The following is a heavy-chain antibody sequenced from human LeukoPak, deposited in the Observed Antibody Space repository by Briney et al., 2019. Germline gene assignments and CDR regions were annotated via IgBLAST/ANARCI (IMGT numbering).Heavy chain of an antibody. CDR2: IYYTGST. CDR3: ARHRAYSSSSPFDY. J-gene: IGHJ4*02. CDR1: GGSISSLY. D-gene: IGHD6-6*01. Sequence: AGTLSLTCSVSGGSISSLYWSWIRQPPRKGLEWIGYIYYTGSTNYNPSLKSRVTMFVDMSKNQFSLRLSSVTAADTAVYYCARHRAYSSSSPFDYWGQGTLVTVSS. V-gene: IGHV4-59*08.